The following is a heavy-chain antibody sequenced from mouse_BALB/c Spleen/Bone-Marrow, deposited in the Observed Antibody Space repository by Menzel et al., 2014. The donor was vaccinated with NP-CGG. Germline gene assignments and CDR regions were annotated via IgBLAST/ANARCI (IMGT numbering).Heavy chain of an antibody. J-gene: IGHJ4*01. CDR2: IDPANGNT. CDR1: GFNIKDTY. CDR3: ASATTATYYAMDY. D-gene: IGHD1-2*01. Sequence: VQLQQSGAGLVKPGASVKLSCTASGFNIKDTYMHWVKQRPEQGLEWIGRIDPANGNTKYDPKFQGKATMTTDTSSNTAYLQVSSLTSEDTAVYYCASATTATYYAMDYWGQGTSVTVSS. V-gene: IGHV14-3*02.